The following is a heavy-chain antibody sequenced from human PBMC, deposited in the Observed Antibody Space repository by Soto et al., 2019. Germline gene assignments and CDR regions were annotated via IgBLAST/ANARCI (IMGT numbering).Heavy chain of an antibody. CDR2: ISAYNGNT. J-gene: IGHJ4*02. CDR3: ARHPNSGRGGYYDSSGYFSPYYFDY. Sequence: QVQLVQSGAEVKKPGASVKVSCKASGYTFTSYGISWVRQAPGQGLEWMGWISAYNGNTNYAQKLQGRVTMTTDTYTSTAYKELRSLRSDDTDVYYSARHPNSGRGGYYDSSGYFSPYYFDYWGQGTLVTVSS. CDR1: GYTFTSYG. V-gene: IGHV1-18*01. D-gene: IGHD3-22*01.